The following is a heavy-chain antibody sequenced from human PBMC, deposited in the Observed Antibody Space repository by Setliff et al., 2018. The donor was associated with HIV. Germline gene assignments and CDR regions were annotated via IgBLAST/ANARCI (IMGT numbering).Heavy chain of an antibody. CDR3: ARLRPDLVDY. V-gene: IGHV4-38-2*02. Sequence: SETLSLTCTVSGYSISSGYYWGWIRQPPGKGLEWIGSIYHSGSTYYNPSLKSRVTISVDTSKNQFSLKLSSVTAADTAVYYCARLRPDLVDYWGQGTLVTVSS. D-gene: IGHD4-17*01. J-gene: IGHJ4*02. CDR2: IYHSGST. CDR1: GYSISSGYY.